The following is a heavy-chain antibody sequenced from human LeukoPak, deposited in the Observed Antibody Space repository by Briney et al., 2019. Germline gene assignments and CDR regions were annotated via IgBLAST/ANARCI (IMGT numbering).Heavy chain of an antibody. J-gene: IGHJ5*02. CDR2: IYYSGST. CDR1: GGSISSYY. V-gene: IGHV4-59*01. D-gene: IGHD6-13*01. CDR3: ARSPRVAAAGTVDWFDP. Sequence: SETLSLTCTVSGGSISSYYWSWIRQPPGKGLEWIGYIYYSGSTNYNPSLKSRVTISVDTSKNQCSLKLSSVTAADTAVYYCARSPRVAAAGTVDWFDPWGQGTLVTVSS.